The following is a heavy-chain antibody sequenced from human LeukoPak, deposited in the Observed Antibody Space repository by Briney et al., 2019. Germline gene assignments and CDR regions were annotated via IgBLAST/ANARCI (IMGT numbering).Heavy chain of an antibody. V-gene: IGHV4-4*07. CDR1: GASIRGSN. J-gene: IGHJ5*02. Sequence: PSETLSLTCTAPGASIRGSNWSWFRQPAGPALEWFGRIYTSGTITYNPSLKSRVTMSVDTSKNQFSLKLSSVTAADTAVYYCARDSGTTGEVKFDPWGQGTLVTVSS. D-gene: IGHD3-10*01. CDR3: ARDSGTTGEVKFDP. CDR2: IYTSGTI.